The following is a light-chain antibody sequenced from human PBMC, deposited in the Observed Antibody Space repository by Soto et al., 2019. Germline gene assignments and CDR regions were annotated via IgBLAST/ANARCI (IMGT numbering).Light chain of an antibody. CDR2: DAS. Sequence: DIQMTQSPSTLSASVGDRVTITCRASQSISSWLAWYQQKPGKAPKLLIYDASSLESGVPSRFRGSGAATEFTLTISSLQPDDFATYYCQQYNSYLYTFGQGTKLEIK. CDR3: QQYNSYLYT. V-gene: IGKV1-5*01. J-gene: IGKJ2*01. CDR1: QSISSW.